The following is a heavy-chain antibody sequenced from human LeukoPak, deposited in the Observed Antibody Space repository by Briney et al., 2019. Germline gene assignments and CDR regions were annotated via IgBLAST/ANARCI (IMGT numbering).Heavy chain of an antibody. D-gene: IGHD4-17*01. CDR2: SGST. CDR1: GYSISSGYY. Sequence: SETLSLTCTVSGYSISSGYYWGWIRQPPGKGLEWIGSGSTYYNPSLKSRVTISVDTSKNQFSLKLSSVTAADTAVYYCARQREAGDYLGYFDYWGQGTLVTVSS. J-gene: IGHJ4*02. V-gene: IGHV4-38-2*02. CDR3: ARQREAGDYLGYFDY.